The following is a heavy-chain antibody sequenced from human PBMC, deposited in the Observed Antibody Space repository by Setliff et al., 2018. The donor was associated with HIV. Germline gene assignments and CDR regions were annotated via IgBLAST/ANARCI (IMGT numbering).Heavy chain of an antibody. V-gene: IGHV1-46*01. CDR2: INPSGDIT. J-gene: IGHJ3*02. D-gene: IGHD3-10*01. Sequence: ASVKVSCKASGYTFSSNYMHWVRQAPGQGLEWMGLINPSGDITSYAEKFQGRVTMTRDTSTSTVYMELRSLRSEDTAIYYCASKGGSGNYPDSDAFDIWGQGTLVT. CDR3: ASKGGSGNYPDSDAFDI. CDR1: GYTFSSNY.